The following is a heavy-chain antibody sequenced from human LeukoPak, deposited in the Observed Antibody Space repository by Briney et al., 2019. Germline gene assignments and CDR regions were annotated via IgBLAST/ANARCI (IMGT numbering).Heavy chain of an antibody. CDR1: GYTFTGYY. D-gene: IGHD3-9*01. CDR2: INPNSGDT. V-gene: IGHV1-2*02. J-gene: IGHJ4*02. CDR3: ARGISTGSYPSFDY. Sequence: VASVKVSCKASGYTFTGYYIHWVRQAPGQGLEWMGWINPNSGDTHYAQKFQARVTMTSDTSISTAYMEVISLTSDGTAVYYCARGISTGSYPSFDYWGQGSLVTVSS.